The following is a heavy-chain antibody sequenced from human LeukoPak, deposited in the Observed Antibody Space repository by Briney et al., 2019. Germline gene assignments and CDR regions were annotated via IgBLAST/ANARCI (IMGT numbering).Heavy chain of an antibody. CDR2: IIPIFGTA. CDR1: GGTFSSYA. CDR3: ARVAAEVVGVPGAIGFGWLRRDYYYMDV. Sequence: GASVKVSRKASGGTFSSYAISWVRQAPGQGLEWMGGIIPIFGTANYAQKFQGRVTMTRDMSTSTVYMELSSLRSEDTAVYYCARVAAEVVGVPGAIGFGWLRRDYYYMDVWGKGTTVTVSS. J-gene: IGHJ6*03. D-gene: IGHD2-2*02. V-gene: IGHV1-69*05.